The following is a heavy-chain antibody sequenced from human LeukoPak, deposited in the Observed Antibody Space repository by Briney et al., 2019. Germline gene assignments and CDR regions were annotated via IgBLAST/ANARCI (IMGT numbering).Heavy chain of an antibody. J-gene: IGHJ4*02. D-gene: IGHD3-22*01. Sequence: GGSLRLSCAASGFTFSSYAMSWVRQAPGKGLEWVSAISGSGGSTYYADSVKGRFTISRDNSKNTLYLQMNSLRAEDTAVYYCAKGYDRSGYYPGAWDYWGQGTLVTVSS. CDR3: AKGYDRSGYYPGAWDY. CDR1: GFTFSSYA. CDR2: ISGSGGST. V-gene: IGHV3-23*01.